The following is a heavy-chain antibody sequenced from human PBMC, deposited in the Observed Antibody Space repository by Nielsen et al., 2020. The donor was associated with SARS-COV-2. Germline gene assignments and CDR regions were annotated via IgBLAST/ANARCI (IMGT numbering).Heavy chain of an antibody. Sequence: GESLKISCKASGYNFVSYWIGWVRQQPGKGLEWMGIIYPADSVTIYSPSFQGRVTISVDQFISTAYLQWSSLEASDTAIYYCARRYYFDTLLDPWGQGALVTVSS. J-gene: IGHJ5*02. CDR1: GYNFVSYW. D-gene: IGHD3-9*01. CDR3: ARRYYFDTLLDP. V-gene: IGHV5-51*01. CDR2: IYPADSVT.